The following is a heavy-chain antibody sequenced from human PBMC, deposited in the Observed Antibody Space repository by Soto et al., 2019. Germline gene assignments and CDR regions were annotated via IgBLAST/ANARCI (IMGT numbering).Heavy chain of an antibody. CDR2: INPSGGST. D-gene: IGHD2-15*01. J-gene: IGHJ6*02. CDR1: GYTFTSYY. V-gene: IGHV1-46*01. Sequence: ASVKVSCKASGYTFTSYYMHWVRQAPGQGLEWMGIINPSGGSTSYAQKFQGRVTMTRDTSTSTVYMELSSLRSEDTAVYYCARGDTLGYCSGGSCYSYYYYYYGMDVWGQGTTVTVS. CDR3: ARGDTLGYCSGGSCYSYYYYYYGMDV.